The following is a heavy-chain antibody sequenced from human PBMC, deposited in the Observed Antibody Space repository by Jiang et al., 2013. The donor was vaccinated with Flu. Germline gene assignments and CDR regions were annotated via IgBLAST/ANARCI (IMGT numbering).Heavy chain of an antibody. CDR1: GYTFTSYA. J-gene: IGHJ4*02. D-gene: IGHD4-17*01. CDR3: AREQGVAGDYDYFDY. Sequence: GAEVKKPGASVKVSCKASGYTFTSYAMHWVRQAPGQRLEWMGWINAGNGNTKYSQKFQGRVTITRDTSASTAYMELSSLRSEDTAVYYCAREQGVAGDYDYFDYWGQGTLVTVSS. CDR2: INAGNGNT. V-gene: IGHV1-3*01.